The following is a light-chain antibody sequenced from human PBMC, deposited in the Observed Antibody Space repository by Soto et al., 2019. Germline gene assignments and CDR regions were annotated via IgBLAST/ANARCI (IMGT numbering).Light chain of an antibody. CDR1: STDFVSYNR. CDR3: CSYAGGYIYL. J-gene: IGLJ1*01. V-gene: IGLV2-11*01. Sequence: QSALTQPPSVSGSPGQSVTISCTGTSTDFVSYNRVSWYQQHPGRPPKLMIYDVTKWPSGVPERFSGSKSGNTASLTISGLQAEDEADYFCCSYAGGYIYLFGTGTKLTVL. CDR2: DVT.